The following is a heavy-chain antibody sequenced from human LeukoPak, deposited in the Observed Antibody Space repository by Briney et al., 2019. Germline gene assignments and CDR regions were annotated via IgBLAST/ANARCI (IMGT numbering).Heavy chain of an antibody. CDR1: GGSISSDRFY. CDR3: ARVPDWTYVPDY. D-gene: IGHD3-16*01. V-gene: IGHV4-61*02. J-gene: IGHJ4*02. CDR2: IKSSNT. Sequence: PETLSLTCTVSGGSISSDRFYWTWVRQPAGKGLEWIGRIKSSNTNYNPSLKSRVSISLDTSTNQFSLKLSSLTAADTAVYYCARVPDWTYVPDYWGQGTLVTVSS.